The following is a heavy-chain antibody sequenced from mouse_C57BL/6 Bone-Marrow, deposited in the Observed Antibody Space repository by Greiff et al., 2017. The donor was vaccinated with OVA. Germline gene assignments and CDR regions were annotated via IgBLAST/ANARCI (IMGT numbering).Heavy chain of an antibody. V-gene: IGHV5-9*01. Sequence: EVNVVESGGGLVKPGGSLKLSCAASGFTFSSYTMSWVRQTPEKRLEWVATISGGGGNTYYPDSVKGRFTISRDNAKNTLYLQMSSLRSEDTALYYCARSPALTGGFDYWGQGTTLTVSS. CDR1: GFTFSSYT. CDR2: ISGGGGNT. CDR3: ARSPALTGGFDY. J-gene: IGHJ2*01.